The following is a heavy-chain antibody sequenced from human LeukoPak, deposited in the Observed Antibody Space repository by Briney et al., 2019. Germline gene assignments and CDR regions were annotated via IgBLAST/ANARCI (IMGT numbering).Heavy chain of an antibody. CDR3: ARHTNWGSLYFDY. J-gene: IGHJ4*02. V-gene: IGHV4-39*01. D-gene: IGHD7-27*01. CDR1: GGSISSSSYY. CDR2: IYYSGST. Sequence: PSETQSLTCTVSGGSISSSSYYWGWIRQPPGKGLEWIGSIYYSGSTYYNPSLKSRVTISVDTSKNQFSLKLSSVTAADTAVYYCARHTNWGSLYFDYWGQGTLVTVSS.